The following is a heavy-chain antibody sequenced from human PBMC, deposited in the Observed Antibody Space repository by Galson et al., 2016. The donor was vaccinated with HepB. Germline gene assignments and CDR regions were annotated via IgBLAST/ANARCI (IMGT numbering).Heavy chain of an antibody. J-gene: IGHJ5*02. V-gene: IGHV4-34*01. Sequence: SETLSLTCGVYGGSFSDYYWTWIRQPPGKGLEWIGEIRDSGNTHYNPSLRSRVTISIVTSKHQFSLKLTSVTAADTAVYYCARTGDTWESPFDPWGQGTLVTVSS. D-gene: IGHD1-14*01. CDR2: IRDSGNT. CDR3: ARTGDTWESPFDP. CDR1: GGSFSDYY.